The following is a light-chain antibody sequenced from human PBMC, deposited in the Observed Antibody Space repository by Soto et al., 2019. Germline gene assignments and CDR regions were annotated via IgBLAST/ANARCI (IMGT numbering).Light chain of an antibody. CDR1: QSVSRY. J-gene: IGKJ5*01. CDR2: DAS. V-gene: IGKV3-11*01. Sequence: EIVLTQSPATLSLSPGERATLSFRASQSVSRYLAWYQQKPGQAPRLLIHDASNRATGIPARFSGSGSGTDFTLTISSLEPEDFAVYYCQQRSNWPPITFGQGTRLEIK. CDR3: QQRSNWPPIT.